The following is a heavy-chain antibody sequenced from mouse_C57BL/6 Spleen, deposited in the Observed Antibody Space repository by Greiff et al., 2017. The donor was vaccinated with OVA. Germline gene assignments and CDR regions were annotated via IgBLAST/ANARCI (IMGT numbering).Heavy chain of an antibody. CDR2: INPSNGGT. CDR3: AREDGSSPWFAY. CDR1: GYTFTSYW. Sequence: QVQLQQSGTELVKPGASVKLSCKASGYTFTSYWMHWVKQRPGQGLEWIGNINPSNGGTNYNEKFKSKATLTVDKSSSTAYMQLSSLTSEDSAVYYCAREDGSSPWFAYWGQGTLVTVSA. V-gene: IGHV1-53*01. J-gene: IGHJ3*01. D-gene: IGHD1-1*01.